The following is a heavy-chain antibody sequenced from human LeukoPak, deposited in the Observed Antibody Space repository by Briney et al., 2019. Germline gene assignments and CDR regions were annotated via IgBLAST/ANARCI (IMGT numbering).Heavy chain of an antibody. D-gene: IGHD6-19*01. V-gene: IGHV4-39*01. CDR3: ARPMYSSGWYNWFDP. CDR1: GGSISSSSYY. J-gene: IGHJ5*02. Sequence: PSETLFLTCTVSGGSISSSSYYWGWIRQSPGKGLEWIGSIYYSGSTYYNPSLKSRVTISVGTSKNQFSLKLSSVTAADTAVYYCARPMYSSGWYNWFDPWGQGTLVTVSS. CDR2: IYYSGST.